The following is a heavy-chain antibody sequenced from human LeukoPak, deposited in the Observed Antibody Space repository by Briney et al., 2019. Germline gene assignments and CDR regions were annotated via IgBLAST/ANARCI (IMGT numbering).Heavy chain of an antibody. D-gene: IGHD3-10*01. J-gene: IGHJ4*02. CDR3: ARLWFGESTNFDY. Sequence: SETLSLTCTVSGGSISSYYWSWIRQPPGKGLEWIGYIYYSGSTNYNPSLKSRVTISVDTPKNQFSLKLSSVTAADTAVYYCARLWFGESTNFDYWGQGTLVTVSS. V-gene: IGHV4-59*08. CDR2: IYYSGST. CDR1: GGSISSYY.